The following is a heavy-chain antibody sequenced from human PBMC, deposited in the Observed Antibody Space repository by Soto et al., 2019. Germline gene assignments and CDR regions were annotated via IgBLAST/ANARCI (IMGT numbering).Heavy chain of an antibody. Sequence: QVQLVESGGGVVQPGRSLRLSCAASGFTFSSYGMHWVRQAPGKGLEWVAVISYDGSNKYYADYVKGRFTISRDNSKKTLYLQMNSLRAEDTAVYYCAAAPGYDSSVFDYWGQGTLVTVSS. D-gene: IGHD3-22*01. CDR2: ISYDGSNK. CDR1: GFTFSSYG. J-gene: IGHJ4*02. V-gene: IGHV3-30*03. CDR3: AAAPGYDSSVFDY.